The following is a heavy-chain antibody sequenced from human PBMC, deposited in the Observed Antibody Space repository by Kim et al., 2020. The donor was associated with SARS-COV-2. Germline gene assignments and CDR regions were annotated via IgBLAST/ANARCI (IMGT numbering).Heavy chain of an antibody. D-gene: IGHD2-15*01. Sequence: ASVKVSCKTSGYTFSDYALTWVRQAPGQELEWMGWISAYNGDTNYAQKFQGRVTMTTDTSTSTAYMELRSLRSDDTAIYYCAREGNLYCSGTNCSGDFDYWGQGTLVTVSS. CDR2: ISAYNGDT. J-gene: IGHJ4*02. V-gene: IGHV1-18*01. CDR3: AREGNLYCSGTNCSGDFDY. CDR1: GYTFSDYA.